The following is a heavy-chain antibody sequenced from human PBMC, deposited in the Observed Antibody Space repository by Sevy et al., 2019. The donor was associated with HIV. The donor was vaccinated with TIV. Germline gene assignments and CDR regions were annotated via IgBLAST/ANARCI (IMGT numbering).Heavy chain of an antibody. Sequence: GGSLRLSCAASGFTFSSYSMNWVRQAPGKGLEWVSSISSSSSYIYYTDSVKGRFTISRDNAKNSLYLQMNSLRAEDTAVYYCARIAAAGIFYFDYWGQGTLVTVSS. CDR3: ARIAAAGIFYFDY. CDR1: GFTFSSYS. D-gene: IGHD6-13*01. J-gene: IGHJ4*02. CDR2: ISSSSSYI. V-gene: IGHV3-21*01.